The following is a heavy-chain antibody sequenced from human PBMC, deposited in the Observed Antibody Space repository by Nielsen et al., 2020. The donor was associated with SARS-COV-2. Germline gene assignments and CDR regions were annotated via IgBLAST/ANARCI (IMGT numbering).Heavy chain of an antibody. D-gene: IGHD6-13*01. CDR2: ISYDGSNK. CDR1: GFTFSSYA. CDR3: AREALAADGYYYYGMDV. Sequence: GGSLRLSCAASGFTFSSYAMHWVRQAPGKGLEWVAVISYDGSNKYYADSVKGRFTISRDNAKNSLYLQMNSLRAEDTAVYYCAREALAADGYYYYGMDVWGQGTTVPSP. J-gene: IGHJ6*02. V-gene: IGHV3-30*04.